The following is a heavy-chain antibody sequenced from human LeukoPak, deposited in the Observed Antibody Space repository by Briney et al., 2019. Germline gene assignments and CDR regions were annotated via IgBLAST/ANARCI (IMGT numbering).Heavy chain of an antibody. Sequence: GASVTVSFTTSGYIFTIYYIYWVRQAPGQGFEWIGWIDPNSGGRNYSQNFQGRVSMARDTSVSTAFMELRGLRSDDTAIYFCARKGRSTLDYWGQGTLVTLSS. CDR2: IDPNSGGR. J-gene: IGHJ4*02. V-gene: IGHV1-2*02. CDR3: ARKGRSTLDY. D-gene: IGHD1-26*01. CDR1: GYIFTIYY.